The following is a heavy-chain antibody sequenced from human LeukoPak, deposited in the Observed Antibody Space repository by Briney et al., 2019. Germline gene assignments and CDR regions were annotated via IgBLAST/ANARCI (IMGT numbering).Heavy chain of an antibody. Sequence: PSETLSLTCAVYGGSFSGYYWSWIRQPPGKGLEWIGEINHGGSPNYNPSLKSRLTISIDTSKNQFSLKLSSVTAADTAVYYCARDGSEAPDSSSYIDYWGQGTLVTVSS. CDR3: ARDGSEAPDSSSYIDY. D-gene: IGHD6-13*01. CDR2: INHGGSP. CDR1: GGSFSGYY. V-gene: IGHV4-34*01. J-gene: IGHJ4*02.